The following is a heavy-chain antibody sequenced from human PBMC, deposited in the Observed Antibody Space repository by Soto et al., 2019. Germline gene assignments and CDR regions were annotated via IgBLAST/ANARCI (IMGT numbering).Heavy chain of an antibody. CDR2: VKTDGSII. Sequence: EVQLVESGGALVQPGGSLRLSCVASGFSFSDYWMHWVSQAPGKGLVWVSRVKTDGSIITYADSVKGRCTISRDNAKNTLYLQMNTLRAEDTAVYYCARVRQGACYFDLWGRGTLVTVSS. CDR1: GFSFSDYW. V-gene: IGHV3-74*01. J-gene: IGHJ2*01. CDR3: ARVRQGACYFDL. D-gene: IGHD3-16*01.